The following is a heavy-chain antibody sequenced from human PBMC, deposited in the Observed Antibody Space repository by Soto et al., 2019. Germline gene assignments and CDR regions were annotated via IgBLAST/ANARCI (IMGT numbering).Heavy chain of an antibody. CDR1: GVTFSSYA. CDR3: AREGIAVAGRGPFDY. J-gene: IGHJ4*02. V-gene: IGHV1-69*12. D-gene: IGHD6-19*01. CDR2: IIPIFGTA. Sequence: QVQLVQSGAEVKKPGSSVKVSCNASGVTFSSYAISWVRQAPGQGLAWMGGIIPIFGTANYAQKFQGRVTIPADEATSTAYMELSSLRSEATAVYYCAREGIAVAGRGPFDYWGQGTLVTVSS.